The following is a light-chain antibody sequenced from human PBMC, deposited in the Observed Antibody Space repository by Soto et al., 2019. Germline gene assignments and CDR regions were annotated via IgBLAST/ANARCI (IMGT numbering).Light chain of an antibody. CDR1: QSISSNY. J-gene: IGKJ1*01. CDR3: QQYGSWT. Sequence: EIVLTQSPCTLSLSPGERATLSCRASQSISSNYLAWYQQKPGQAPRLLIYGASSRATGIPDRFSGSGSGTAFTLTSSRLEHEASAIYYCQQYGSWTFGQGTKVEIK. V-gene: IGKV3-20*01. CDR2: GAS.